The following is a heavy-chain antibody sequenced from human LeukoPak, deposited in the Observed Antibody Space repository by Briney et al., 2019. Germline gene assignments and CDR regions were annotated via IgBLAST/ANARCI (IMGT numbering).Heavy chain of an antibody. V-gene: IGHV4-39*01. D-gene: IGHD1-1*01. CDR3: ARHPERVSYFDY. CDR1: GGSISSSSYY. Sequence: SETLSLTCTVSGGSISSSSYYWGWIRQPPGKGLEWIGSIYYSGSTYYNPSLKSRVTISVDTSKNQFSLKLSSVTAADAAVYYCARHPERVSYFDYWGQGTLVTVSS. J-gene: IGHJ4*02. CDR2: IYYSGST.